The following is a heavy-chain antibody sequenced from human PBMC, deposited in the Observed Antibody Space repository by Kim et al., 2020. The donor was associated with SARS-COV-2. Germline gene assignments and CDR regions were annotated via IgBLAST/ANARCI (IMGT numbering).Heavy chain of an antibody. CDR2: INPNSGGT. V-gene: IGHV1-2*06. Sequence: ASVKVSCKASGYTFTGYYMHWVRQAPGQGLEWMGRINPNSGGTNYAQKFQGRVTMTRDTSISTAYMELSRLRSDDTAVYYCARVRYNWNYRGTLYYFDYWGQGTLVTVSS. J-gene: IGHJ4*02. CDR1: GYTFTGYY. D-gene: IGHD1-7*01. CDR3: ARVRYNWNYRGTLYYFDY.